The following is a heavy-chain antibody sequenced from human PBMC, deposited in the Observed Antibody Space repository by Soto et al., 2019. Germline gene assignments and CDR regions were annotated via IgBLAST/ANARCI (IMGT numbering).Heavy chain of an antibody. J-gene: IGHJ6*03. V-gene: IGHV4-39*01. D-gene: IGHD3-10*01. CDR1: GGSISSSSYY. CDR3: ARLGGITMVRGVIMGYYYMDV. Sequence: SETLSLTCTVSGGSISSSSYYWGWIRQPPGKGLEWIGSIYYSGSTYYNPSLKSRVTISVDTSKNQFSLKLSSVTAADTALYYCARLGGITMVRGVIMGYYYMDVWGKGTTVTVSS. CDR2: IYYSGST.